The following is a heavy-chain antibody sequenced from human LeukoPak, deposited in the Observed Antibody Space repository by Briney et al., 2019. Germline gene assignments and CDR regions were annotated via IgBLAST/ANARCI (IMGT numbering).Heavy chain of an antibody. J-gene: IGHJ4*02. Sequence: ASVKVSCKASGGTFSSYAISWVRQAPGQGLEWMGGIIPIFGTANYAQKFQGRVTITADESTSTAYMELSSLRSEDTAVYYCASSVDYYGSDDYWGQGTLVTVSS. CDR3: ASSVDYYGSDDY. D-gene: IGHD3-10*01. CDR1: GGTFSSYA. V-gene: IGHV1-69*13. CDR2: IIPIFGTA.